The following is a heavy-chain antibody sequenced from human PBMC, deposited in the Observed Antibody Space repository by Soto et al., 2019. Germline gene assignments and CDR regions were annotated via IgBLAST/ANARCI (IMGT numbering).Heavy chain of an antibody. V-gene: IGHV3-23*01. Sequence: GSLRLSCAASGFTVNSNYMSWVRQAPGKGLEWVSDIIDSGASTYYADSVKGRFTISRDNSKSTLYLQMNSLRAEDTALYYCAKGRSYYYYYGVDVWGQGPTGTVSS. CDR1: GFTVNSNY. J-gene: IGHJ6*02. CDR2: IIDSGAST. CDR3: AKGRSYYYYYGVDV.